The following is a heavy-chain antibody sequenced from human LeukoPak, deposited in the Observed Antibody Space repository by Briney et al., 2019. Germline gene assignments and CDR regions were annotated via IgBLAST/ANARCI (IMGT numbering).Heavy chain of an antibody. D-gene: IGHD2-15*01. CDR2: ISSSGSTK. CDR1: GYTFSRYE. J-gene: IGHJ4*01. V-gene: IGHV3-48*03. Sequence: GGSVRLSCAASGYTFSRYEMNWVRQAPGKGREGGSYISSSGSTKYYADSVKGRFTISRDNAKTSLYLQMNSLRAEDTAVYYCARDGCSYIYYFDYWGHGTLVTVSS. CDR3: ARDGCSYIYYFDY.